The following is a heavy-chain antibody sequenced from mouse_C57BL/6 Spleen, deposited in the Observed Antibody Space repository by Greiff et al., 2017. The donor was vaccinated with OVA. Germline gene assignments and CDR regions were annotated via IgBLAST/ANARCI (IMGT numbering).Heavy chain of an antibody. J-gene: IGHJ2*01. Sequence: VQLKQSGPELVKPGASVKISCKASGYSFTGYYMNWVKQSPEKSLEWIGEINPSTGGTTYNQKFKAKATLTVDKSSSTAYMQLKSLTSEDSAVYYCARQTAQDYFDYWGQGTTLTVSS. V-gene: IGHV1-42*01. D-gene: IGHD3-2*02. CDR2: INPSTGGT. CDR1: GYSFTGYY. CDR3: ARQTAQDYFDY.